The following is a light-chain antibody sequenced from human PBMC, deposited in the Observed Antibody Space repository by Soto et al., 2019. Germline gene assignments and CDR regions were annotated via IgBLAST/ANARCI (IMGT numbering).Light chain of an antibody. V-gene: IGKV3D-15*01. CDR2: GAS. Sequence: EIVMTQSPATLSVSPGERATLSCRASQSLSSNVAWYQQKPGQVPRLLIYGASTRATGIPARFSGSRSGTEFTLTISSLQSEDFAVYYCQQYGSSMYTFGQGTKLEIK. J-gene: IGKJ2*01. CDR1: QSLSSN. CDR3: QQYGSSMYT.